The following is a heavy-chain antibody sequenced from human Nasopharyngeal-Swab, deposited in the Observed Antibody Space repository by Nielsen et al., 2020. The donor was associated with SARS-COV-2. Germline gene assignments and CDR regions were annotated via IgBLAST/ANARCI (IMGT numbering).Heavy chain of an antibody. V-gene: IGHV3-73*01. D-gene: IGHD2-21*02. CDR3: TRCGGGCYSGRDY. Sequence: GESLKISCAASGFTFSDSAIHWVRQASGKGLEWVGRIRSKGNNYATAYAALVKGRFTIFRDDPTNTAYLQMNSLKTEDTAVYYCTRCGGGCYSGRDYWGQGTLVTVSS. CDR1: GFTFSDSA. CDR2: IRSKGNNYAT. J-gene: IGHJ4*02.